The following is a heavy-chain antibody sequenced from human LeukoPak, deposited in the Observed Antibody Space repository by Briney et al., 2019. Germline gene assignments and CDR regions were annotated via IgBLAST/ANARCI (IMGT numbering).Heavy chain of an antibody. V-gene: IGHV3-9*01. Sequence: GGSLRLSCAASGFTFDDYAMHWVRQAPGKGLEWVSGISGNSGNIGYADSVKGRFTISRDNAKNSLYLQMNSLRAEDTALYYCAKDMIGYCSSTSCYSPFDYWGQGTLVTVSS. CDR1: GFTFDDYA. CDR3: AKDMIGYCSSTSCYSPFDY. J-gene: IGHJ4*02. D-gene: IGHD2-2*03. CDR2: ISGNSGNI.